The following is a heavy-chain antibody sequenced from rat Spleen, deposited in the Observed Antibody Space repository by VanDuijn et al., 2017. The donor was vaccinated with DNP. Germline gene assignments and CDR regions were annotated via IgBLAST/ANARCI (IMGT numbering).Heavy chain of an antibody. D-gene: IGHD1-12*01. Sequence: QVQLKESGPGLVQPSQTLSLTCTVSGFSLTSYHVSWVRQPPGKGLEWMGVIWTAGSTAYNSLLKSRLSISRDTSKSQVFLKMNSLQTEDTATYYCARDRRDSYAHGFDYWGQGVMVTVSS. J-gene: IGHJ2*01. CDR1: GFSLTSYH. V-gene: IGHV2-43*01. CDR2: IWTAGST. CDR3: ARDRRDSYAHGFDY.